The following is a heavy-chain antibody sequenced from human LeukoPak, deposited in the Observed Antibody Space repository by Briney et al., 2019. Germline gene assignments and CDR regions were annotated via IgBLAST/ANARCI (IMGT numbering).Heavy chain of an antibody. V-gene: IGHV1-2*02. J-gene: IGHJ4*02. CDR2: INPNSGGT. Sequence: ASVKVSCKASGYTFTGYYMHWVRQAPGQGLEWMGWINPNSGGTNYAQKFQGRVTMTRDTSISTAYMDLSGLIFDDTAVYYCARGLGSGSRYPFDYWGQGTLVTVSS. CDR1: GYTFTGYY. CDR3: ARGLGSGSRYPFDY. D-gene: IGHD3-10*01.